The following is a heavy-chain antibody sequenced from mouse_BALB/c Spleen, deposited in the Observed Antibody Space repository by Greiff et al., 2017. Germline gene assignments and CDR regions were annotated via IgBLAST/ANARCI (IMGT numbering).Heavy chain of an antibody. V-gene: IGHV3-2*02. CDR3: AGGFAY. Sequence: ESGPGLVKPSQSLSLTCTVTGYSITSDYAWNWIRQFPGNKLEWMGYISYSGSTSYNPSLKSRISITRDTSKNQFFLQLNSVTTEDTATYYCAGGFAYWGQGTLVTVSA. CDR1: GYSITSDYA. J-gene: IGHJ3*01. CDR2: ISYSGST.